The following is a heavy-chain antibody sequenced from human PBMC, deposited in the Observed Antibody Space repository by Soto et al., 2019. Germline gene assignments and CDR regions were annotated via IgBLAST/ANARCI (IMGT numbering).Heavy chain of an antibody. Sequence: GASVKVSCKVSGYTLTELSMHWVRQAPGKGLEWMGGFDPEDGETIYAQKFQGRVTMTEDTSTDTAYMELSSLRSEDTAVYYCASAPLITKEVGYFDLWGRGTLVTVSS. CDR2: FDPEDGET. CDR3: ASAPLITKEVGYFDL. CDR1: GYTLTELS. V-gene: IGHV1-24*01. J-gene: IGHJ2*01. D-gene: IGHD3-10*01.